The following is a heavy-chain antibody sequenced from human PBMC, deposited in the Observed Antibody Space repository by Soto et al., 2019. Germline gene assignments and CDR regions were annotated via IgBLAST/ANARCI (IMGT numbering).Heavy chain of an antibody. J-gene: IGHJ5*02. Sequence: SETLSITSTVSGGSVSSGSYYWSWIRQPPGKGLEWIGYIYYSGSTNYNPSLKSRVTISVDTSKNQFSLKLSSVTAADTAVYYCAGVHSSSGGWFDPWGQGTLVTVSS. V-gene: IGHV4-61*01. CDR1: GGSVSSGSYY. CDR2: IYYSGST. CDR3: AGVHSSSGGWFDP. D-gene: IGHD6-13*01.